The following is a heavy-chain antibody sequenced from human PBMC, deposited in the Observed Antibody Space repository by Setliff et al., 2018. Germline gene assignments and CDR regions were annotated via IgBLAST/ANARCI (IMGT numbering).Heavy chain of an antibody. V-gene: IGHV4-34*01. D-gene: IGHD2-21*01. CDR2: INHRGST. CDR3: AREYVVISFVRNTHSHYGMDV. Sequence: LSLTCAVYGDPFTDYYWSWIRQPPGKGLEWIEEINHRGSTNYSPSLRSRVTMSVDTSKKQLSLMLNSVTAADTAVYFCAREYVVISFVRNTHSHYGMDVWGQGTTVTVSS. J-gene: IGHJ6*02. CDR1: GDPFTDYY.